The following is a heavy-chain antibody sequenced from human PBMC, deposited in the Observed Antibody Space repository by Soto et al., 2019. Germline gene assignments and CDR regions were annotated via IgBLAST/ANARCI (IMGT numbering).Heavy chain of an antibody. D-gene: IGHD2-2*01. J-gene: IGHJ1*01. CDR3: ARARGVPAAPTNGLQH. V-gene: IGHV3-30-3*01. Sequence: QVQLVESGGGVVQPGRSLRLSCAASGFTFSSYALHWVRQAPGKGLEWVAVISYDVTNKYYADSVKGRFTISRDNSKNTLYLQMNSLRAEDTAVYYCARARGVPAAPTNGLQHWGQGTLVTVSS. CDR1: GFTFSSYA. CDR2: ISYDVTNK.